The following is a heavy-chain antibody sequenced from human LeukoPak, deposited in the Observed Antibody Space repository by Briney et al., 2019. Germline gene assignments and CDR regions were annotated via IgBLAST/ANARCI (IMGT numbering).Heavy chain of an antibody. CDR2: ISYDESNK. Sequence: GGSLRLSCAASGFTFSSYAMHWVRQAPGKGLEWVAVISYDESNKYYADSVKGRFTISRDNSKNTLYLQMNSLRAEDTAVYYCARDSFYYYDSSGYYWGLAFDIWGQGTMVTVSS. D-gene: IGHD3-22*01. V-gene: IGHV3-30*01. CDR1: GFTFSSYA. CDR3: ARDSFYYYDSSGYYWGLAFDI. J-gene: IGHJ3*02.